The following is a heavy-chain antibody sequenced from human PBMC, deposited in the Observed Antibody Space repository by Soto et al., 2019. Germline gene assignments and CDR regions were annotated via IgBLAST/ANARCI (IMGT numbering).Heavy chain of an antibody. Sequence: PSETLSLTCAVYGGSFSGYYWSWIRQPPGKGLEWIGEINHSGSTNYNPSLKSRVTISVDTSKNQFSLKLSSVTAADTAVYYCARLPGIAAAGTQDYYYYGMDVWGQGTTVTVSS. J-gene: IGHJ6*02. CDR2: INHSGST. CDR1: GGSFSGYY. CDR3: ARLPGIAAAGTQDYYYYGMDV. D-gene: IGHD6-13*01. V-gene: IGHV4-34*01.